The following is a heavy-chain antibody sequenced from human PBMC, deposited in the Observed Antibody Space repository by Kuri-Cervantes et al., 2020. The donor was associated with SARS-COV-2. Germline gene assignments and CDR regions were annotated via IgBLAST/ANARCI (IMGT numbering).Heavy chain of an antibody. J-gene: IGHJ4*02. D-gene: IGHD1-26*01. CDR2: ISHDGKNK. CDR3: AKTDVGWGANFDY. Sequence: GGSLRLSCAASGFNFSRTDMHWVRQAPGKGLEWVAVISHDGKNKKCIASGKGRFTISRDNSKNTLYLQMNSLRAEDTAVYFCAKTDVGWGANFDYWGQGTLVTVSS. CDR1: GFNFSRTD. V-gene: IGHV3-30*18.